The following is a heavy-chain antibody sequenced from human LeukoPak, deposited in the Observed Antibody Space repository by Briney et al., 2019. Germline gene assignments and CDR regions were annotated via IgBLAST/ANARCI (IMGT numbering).Heavy chain of an antibody. Sequence: GGSLRLSCAVSGFTFSDYYMNWIRQAPGKGLEWVSYISSSSLTIYYADSVKGRFTISRDNAKDSLYLQMNSLRAEDTAVYYCAKAPTYYYDSSGYYYGNSYFDYWGQGTLVTVSS. CDR2: ISSSSLTI. CDR3: AKAPTYYYDSSGYYYGNSYFDY. V-gene: IGHV3-11*01. CDR1: GFTFSDYY. J-gene: IGHJ4*02. D-gene: IGHD3-22*01.